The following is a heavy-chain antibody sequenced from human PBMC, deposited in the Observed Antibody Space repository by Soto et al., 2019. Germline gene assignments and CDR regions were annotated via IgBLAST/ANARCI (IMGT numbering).Heavy chain of an antibody. CDR3: ARVSREDSIAVDVYAFGI. J-gene: IGHJ3*02. D-gene: IGHD6-19*01. CDR1: GGTFSSYA. Sequence: SSVQGSCKASGGTFSSYAISWVRQAPGQGLEWMGGIIPIFGTANYAQKFQGRVTITADESTSTAYMELSSLRSEDTAVYYRARVSREDSIAVDVYAFGIWGQGP. V-gene: IGHV1-69*13. CDR2: IIPIFGTA.